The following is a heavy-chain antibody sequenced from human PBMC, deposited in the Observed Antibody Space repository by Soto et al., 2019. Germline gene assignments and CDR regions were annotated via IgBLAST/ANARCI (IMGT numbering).Heavy chain of an antibody. D-gene: IGHD3-9*01. V-gene: IGHV1-69*13. J-gene: IGHJ4*02. CDR3: ARALMVPNFDWLSGRGGYYFDY. CDR1: GGTFSSYA. Sequence: ASVKVSCKASGGTFSSYAISWVRQAPGQGLEWMGGIIPIFGTANYAQKFQGRVTITADESTSTAYMELSSLRSEDTAVYYCARALMVPNFDWLSGRGGYYFDYWGQGTLVTVSS. CDR2: IIPIFGTA.